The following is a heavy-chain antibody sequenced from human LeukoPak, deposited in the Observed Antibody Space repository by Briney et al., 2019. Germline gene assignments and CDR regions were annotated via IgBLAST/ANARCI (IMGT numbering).Heavy chain of an antibody. CDR2: IWFDATEE. V-gene: IGHV3-30*02. J-gene: IGHJ6*03. CDR3: AKDSGYSYGYGVRESYMDV. D-gene: IGHD5-18*01. CDR1: GFTFSSYG. Sequence: PGGSLRLSCAASGFTFSSYGMHWVRQAPGKGLEWVAMIWFDATEEYYVDSVKGRFTISRDNSKNTLNLQMNSLRAEDTAVYHCAKDSGYSYGYGVRESYMDVWGQGTAVTVFS.